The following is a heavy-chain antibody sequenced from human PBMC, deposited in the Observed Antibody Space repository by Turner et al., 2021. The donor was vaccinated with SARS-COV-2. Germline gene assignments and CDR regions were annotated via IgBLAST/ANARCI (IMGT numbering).Heavy chain of an antibody. CDR2: IKTDGSSK. Sequence: EVQLVASGGGLVQTGGSLRLSCEGTGFTFSDYWMGWVRQAPGKGLEWVANIKTDGSSKYYVDSVKDRFTTSRDNAKNSLYLQLYSLRAEDTAVYYCVRHGSWNFDSWGQGTLVTVSS. V-gene: IGHV3-7*01. J-gene: IGHJ5*01. D-gene: IGHD1-1*01. CDR1: GFTFSDYW. CDR3: VRHGSWNFDS.